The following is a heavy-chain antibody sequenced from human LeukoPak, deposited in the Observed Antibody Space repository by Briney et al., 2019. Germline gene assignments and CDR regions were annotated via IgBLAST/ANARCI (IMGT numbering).Heavy chain of an antibody. D-gene: IGHD3-22*01. CDR2: ISAYNGNT. Sequence: GASVKVSCKASGYTFTNYGVTWVRQAPGQGLEWMGWISAYNGNTNHAQKLQGRVTMTTDTSTSTAYMELRSLISDDTAVYYCARDARDSSAYRRYWGQGTLVTVSS. V-gene: IGHV1-18*01. CDR1: GYTFTNYG. CDR3: ARDARDSSAYRRY. J-gene: IGHJ4*02.